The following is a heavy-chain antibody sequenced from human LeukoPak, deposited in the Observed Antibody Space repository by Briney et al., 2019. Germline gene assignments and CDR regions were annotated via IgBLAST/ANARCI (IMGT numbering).Heavy chain of an antibody. Sequence: PGGSLRPSCTVSGFTVSSNSMSWIRQPPGKGLEWIGYIYYSGTTNYNPSLKSRVTISVDTSKDQFSLKLTSVTAADTAVYYCARARDGYNYDYWGQGTLVTVSS. V-gene: IGHV4-59*02. CDR2: IYYSGTT. CDR1: GFTVSSNS. CDR3: ARARDGYNYDY. D-gene: IGHD5-24*01. J-gene: IGHJ4*02.